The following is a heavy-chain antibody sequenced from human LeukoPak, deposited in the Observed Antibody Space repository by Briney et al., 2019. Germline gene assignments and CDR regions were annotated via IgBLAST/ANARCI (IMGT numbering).Heavy chain of an antibody. Sequence: PGGSLRLSCVASGFTFDDYGMGWVRQVPGKGLEWVSGTNWNGGSTGYADSVKGRFTISRDNAKNSLYLQMNSLRAEETALYYCARGTEVYYDSSSYYSYWGQGTLVTVSS. CDR2: TNWNGGST. J-gene: IGHJ4*02. CDR1: GFTFDDYG. V-gene: IGHV3-20*04. CDR3: ARGTEVYYDSSSYYSY. D-gene: IGHD3-22*01.